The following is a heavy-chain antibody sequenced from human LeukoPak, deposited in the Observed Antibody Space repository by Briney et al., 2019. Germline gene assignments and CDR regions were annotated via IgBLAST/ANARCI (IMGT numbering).Heavy chain of an antibody. CDR1: GFTFSSYA. D-gene: IGHD2-8*01. Sequence: GGSLRLSCAASGFTFSSYAMSWVRQAPGKGLEWVAVISYDGSDKYYADSVKGRFTISRDNSKNTLYLQMNSLRAEDTAVYYCAGGVAKDIVLMGDYWGQGTLVTVSS. J-gene: IGHJ4*02. CDR3: AGGVAKDIVLMGDY. V-gene: IGHV3-30-3*01. CDR2: ISYDGSDK.